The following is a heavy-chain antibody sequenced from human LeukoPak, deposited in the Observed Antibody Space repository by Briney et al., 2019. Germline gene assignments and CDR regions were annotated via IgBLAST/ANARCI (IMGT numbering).Heavy chain of an antibody. CDR2: IWHDGSDK. CDR1: GFIFSNFG. J-gene: IGHJ6*02. Sequence: GGSLRLSCAASGFIFSNFGMHWVRQAPGRGLEWVAVIWHDGSDKYYADSVKGRFSISRDNSKNTLYLQVNSLRVEDTAVYYCARLGYDSSGYYRGSNYYYYYGMDVWGQGTTVTVSS. CDR3: ARLGYDSSGYYRGSNYYYYYGMDV. V-gene: IGHV3-33*01. D-gene: IGHD3-22*01.